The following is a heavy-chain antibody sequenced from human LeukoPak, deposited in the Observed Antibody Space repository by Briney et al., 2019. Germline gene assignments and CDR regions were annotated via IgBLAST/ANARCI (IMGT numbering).Heavy chain of an antibody. CDR3: GGLVVCSTTSCYGADE. Sequence: GGSLRLSCVASGFTFSTSSMNWVRQAPGKGLEWISYISSSSGTIYYADSVKGRFTISRDNARNSLYLQMSSLRAEDTAVYYCGGLVVCSTTSCYGADEWGQGTLVTVSS. J-gene: IGHJ4*01. CDR2: ISSSSGTI. CDR1: GFTFSTSS. D-gene: IGHD2-2*01. V-gene: IGHV3-48*01.